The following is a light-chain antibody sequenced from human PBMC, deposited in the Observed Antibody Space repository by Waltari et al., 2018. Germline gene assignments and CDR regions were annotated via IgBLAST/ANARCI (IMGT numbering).Light chain of an antibody. CDR2: EKN. Sequence: SSELTQDPAVSVAMGQTVRITCQGDSLRSYYASWYQQRPGQAPILVMYEKNNRPSGVPYRSSGASSENTASLTITGAHAEDEASYYCLSRDASGAGGSFGCGTKLTVL. CDR3: LSRDASGAGGS. V-gene: IGLV3-19*01. CDR1: SLRSYY. J-gene: IGLJ2*01.